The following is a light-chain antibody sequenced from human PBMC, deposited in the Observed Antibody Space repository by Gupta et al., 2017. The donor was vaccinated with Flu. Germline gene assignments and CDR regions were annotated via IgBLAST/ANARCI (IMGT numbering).Light chain of an antibody. Sequence: VTPGEPASISCRSSQSLLHSNGYSKLDWYLHKAGQSPQILIYLGSDRASGVPDRFSGSGSGTEFTLTISSVEAEDVGVYYCMQSINCPYTFGRGTKLEIK. J-gene: IGKJ2*01. CDR1: QSLLHSNGYSK. CDR2: LGS. V-gene: IGKV2-28*01. CDR3: MQSINCPYT.